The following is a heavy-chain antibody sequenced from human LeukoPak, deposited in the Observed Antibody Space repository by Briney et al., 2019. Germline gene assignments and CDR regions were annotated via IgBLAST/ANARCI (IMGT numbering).Heavy chain of an antibody. D-gene: IGHD3-3*01. CDR2: ISSSGGST. V-gene: IGHV3-23*01. CDR3: AKGQRIAIFGIFDY. J-gene: IGHJ4*02. Sequence: GGSLRLSCAGSGFTFDSYAMTWVRQAPGKGLEWVSAISSSGGSTYYSDSVRGRFTVSRDNSKNTLYLQVNSLRADDTAVYYCAKGQRIAIFGIFDYWGQGTLVTVSS. CDR1: GFTFDSYA.